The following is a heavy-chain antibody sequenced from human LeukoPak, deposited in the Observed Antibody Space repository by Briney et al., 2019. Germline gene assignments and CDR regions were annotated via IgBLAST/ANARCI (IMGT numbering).Heavy chain of an antibody. CDR2: IYSGGST. Sequence: GGSLRLSCAASGFTVSSNYMSWVRQAPGKGLEWVSVIYSGGSTYYADSVKGRFTISRDNSKNTLYLQMNSLRAEDTAVYYCAGSLTESTYYYDSSGPDAFDIWGQGTMVTVS. J-gene: IGHJ3*02. CDR3: AGSLTESTYYYDSSGPDAFDI. CDR1: GFTVSSNY. D-gene: IGHD3-22*01. V-gene: IGHV3-53*01.